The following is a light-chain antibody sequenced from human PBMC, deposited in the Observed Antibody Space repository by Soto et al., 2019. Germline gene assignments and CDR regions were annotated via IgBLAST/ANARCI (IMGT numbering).Light chain of an antibody. CDR3: QQYNNWPYT. CDR1: QSVSSN. Sequence: EIAMTQSPVTLSVSPGERGTLSCRASQSVSSNLAWYQQKPGQAPRLLIYAASARATGIPARFSGSGSGTDFTLTISSLQSEDFAVYYCQQYNNWPYTFGQGTRVEIK. V-gene: IGKV3-15*01. J-gene: IGKJ2*01. CDR2: AAS.